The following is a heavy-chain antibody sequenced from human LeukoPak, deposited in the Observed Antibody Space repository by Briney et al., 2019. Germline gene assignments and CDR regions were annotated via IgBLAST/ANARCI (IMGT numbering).Heavy chain of an antibody. D-gene: IGHD5-24*01. J-gene: IGHJ3*02. CDR1: GGSISSYY. V-gene: IGHV4-59*01. Sequence: SETLSLTCTVSGGSISSYYWSWIRQPPGKGLEWIGYIYYSGSTNYNPSLKSRVTISVDTSKNQFSLKLSSVTAADTAVYYCARAPSRDGYPDAFDIWGRGTMVTVSS. CDR3: ARAPSRDGYPDAFDI. CDR2: IYYSGST.